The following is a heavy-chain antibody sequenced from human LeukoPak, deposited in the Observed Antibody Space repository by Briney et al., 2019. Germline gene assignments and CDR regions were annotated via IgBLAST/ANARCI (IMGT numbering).Heavy chain of an antibody. CDR2: IYYSGST. J-gene: IGHJ4*02. Sequence: ASETLPLTCTVSGGSISSSSYYWGWIRQPPGKGLEWIGSIYYSGSTYYNPSLKSRVTISVDTSKNQFSLKLSSVTAADTAVYYCARTAVVTGGFDYWGQGTLVTVSS. CDR3: ARTAVVTGGFDY. V-gene: IGHV4-39*01. D-gene: IGHD4-23*01. CDR1: GGSISSSSYY.